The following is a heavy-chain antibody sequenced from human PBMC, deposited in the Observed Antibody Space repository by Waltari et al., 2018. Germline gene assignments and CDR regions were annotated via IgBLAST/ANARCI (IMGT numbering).Heavy chain of an antibody. CDR3: ARGLMITFGGVIVSGLDAFDI. CDR1: GGSISSGDYY. D-gene: IGHD3-16*02. V-gene: IGHV4-30-4*08. CDR2: IYYGGST. J-gene: IGHJ3*02. Sequence: QVQLQESGPGLVKPSQTLSLTCTVSGGSISSGDYYWSWIRQPPGKGLEWIGYIYYGGSTYYNPSLKSRVTISLDTSKNQFSLKLSSVTAADTAVYYCARGLMITFGGVIVSGLDAFDIWGQGTMVTVSS.